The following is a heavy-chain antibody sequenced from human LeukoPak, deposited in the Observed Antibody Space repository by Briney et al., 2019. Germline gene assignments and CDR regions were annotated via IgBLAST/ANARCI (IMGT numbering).Heavy chain of an antibody. J-gene: IGHJ1*01. D-gene: IGHD3-10*01. Sequence: PSQTLSLTCTVSGASISSGSYFWSWIRQPAGKGLEWIGRMYSSGSTNYNPSLKSRVTISIDTSKNQFSLKLSSVTAADTAAYYCARTYYGSGTYHFQHWGQGTLVTVSS. V-gene: IGHV4-61*02. CDR1: GASISSGSYF. CDR2: MYSSGST. CDR3: ARTYYGSGTYHFQH.